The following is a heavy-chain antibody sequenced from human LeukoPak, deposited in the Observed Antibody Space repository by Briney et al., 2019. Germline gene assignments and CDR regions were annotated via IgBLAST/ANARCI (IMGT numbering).Heavy chain of an antibody. CDR2: TYYRSKWYN. Sequence: SQTLSLTCAISGDSVSSNSAAWNWIRQSPSRGLEWLGRTYYRSKWYNDYAVSVKSRITINPDTSKNQFSLQLNSVTPEDTAVYYCAREGLGGYSGYGEGAFDIWGQGTMVTVSS. J-gene: IGHJ3*02. CDR3: AREGLGGYSGYGEGAFDI. D-gene: IGHD5-12*01. V-gene: IGHV6-1*01. CDR1: GDSVSSNSAA.